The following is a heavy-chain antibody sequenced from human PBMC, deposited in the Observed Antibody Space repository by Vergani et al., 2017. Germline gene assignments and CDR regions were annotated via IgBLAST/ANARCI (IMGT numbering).Heavy chain of an antibody. CDR1: GGTFSSYT. CDR2: IIPILGIA. CDR3: TTRAMITFGGVTKYYFDY. Sequence: QVQLVQSGAEVKKPGSSVKVSCKASGGTFSSYTISWVRQAPGQGLEWMGRIIPILGIANYAQKFQGRVTITADKSTSTAYMELSSLRSEDTAVYYCTTRAMITFGGVTKYYFDYWGQGTLVTVSS. J-gene: IGHJ4*02. V-gene: IGHV1-69*02. D-gene: IGHD3-16*01.